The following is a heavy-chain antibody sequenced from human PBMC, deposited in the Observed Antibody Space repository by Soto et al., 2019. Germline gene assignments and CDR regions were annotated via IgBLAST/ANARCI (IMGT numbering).Heavy chain of an antibody. CDR3: AGAWLRPPGTFDY. J-gene: IGHJ4*02. CDR1: GGSISTGDYY. Sequence: PSETLSLTCTVSGGSISTGDYYWSWIRQPPGKGLEWIGYIYYSGSTYYNPSLKSRVTISVDTSKNKSSLKLSSVSAADAAVYYCAGAWLRPPGTFDYWGQGTLVTVSS. V-gene: IGHV4-30-4*01. CDR2: IYYSGST. D-gene: IGHD5-12*01.